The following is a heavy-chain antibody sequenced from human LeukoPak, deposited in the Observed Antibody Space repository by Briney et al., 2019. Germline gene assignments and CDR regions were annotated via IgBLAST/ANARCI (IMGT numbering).Heavy chain of an antibody. D-gene: IGHD6-25*01. CDR3: AISAGPGYYYYSMDV. V-gene: IGHV1-8*01. CDR1: GYTLIVDE. Sequence: ASVKVSCKASGYTLIVDEIKWVQQAPGQGLEWMGWMNPNTGNTAYAQNFQGRVIMTRNTSINTAYLELSSLRSDDRGLYYCAISAGPGYYYYSMDVWGKGTTVTVSS. CDR2: MNPNTGNT. J-gene: IGHJ6*03.